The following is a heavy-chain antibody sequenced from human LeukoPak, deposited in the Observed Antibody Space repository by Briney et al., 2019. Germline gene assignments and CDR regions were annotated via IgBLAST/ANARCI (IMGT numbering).Heavy chain of an antibody. CDR2: ISWNSGNI. CDR1: GFTFDDFA. V-gene: IGHV3-9*01. CDR3: ARILGSITYDAYDI. Sequence: PGGSLRLSCAASGFTFDDFAMHWVRQVPGMGLEWVSGISWNSGNIGYAASVKGRFTISRDSDKKCLYLQMNNLRAEDTALYYCARILGSITYDAYDIWGQGTMVTVSS. D-gene: IGHD1-26*01. J-gene: IGHJ3*02.